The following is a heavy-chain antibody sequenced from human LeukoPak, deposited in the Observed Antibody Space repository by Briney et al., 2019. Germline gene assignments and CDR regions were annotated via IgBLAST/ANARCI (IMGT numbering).Heavy chain of an antibody. D-gene: IGHD6-25*01. V-gene: IGHV4-4*07. CDR3: ASGQRNSGTFDI. CDR2: IYTSGGT. Sequence: SETLSLTCTVSGGPVSSPYWSWIRQPAGKGLEWIGRIYTSGGTNYNPSLKSRVSMSVDTSKNQFSLKLSSVTAADTAVYYCASGQRNSGTFDIWGQGTMVTVSS. CDR1: GGPVSSPY. J-gene: IGHJ3*02.